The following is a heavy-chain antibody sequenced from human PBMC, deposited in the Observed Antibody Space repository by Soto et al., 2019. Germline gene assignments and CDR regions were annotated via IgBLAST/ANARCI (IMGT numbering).Heavy chain of an antibody. CDR1: GFTFSSYA. Sequence: PWGSLRLSCAASGFTFSSYAMSWVRQAPGKGLEWVSAISGSGGSTYYADSVKGRFTISRDNSKNTLYLQMNSLRVEDTAVYYCVKDHCGGDCYSEPYFDFWGRGSQVTVSS. CDR3: VKDHCGGDCYSEPYFDF. D-gene: IGHD2-21*02. V-gene: IGHV3-23*01. CDR2: ISGSGGST. J-gene: IGHJ4*02.